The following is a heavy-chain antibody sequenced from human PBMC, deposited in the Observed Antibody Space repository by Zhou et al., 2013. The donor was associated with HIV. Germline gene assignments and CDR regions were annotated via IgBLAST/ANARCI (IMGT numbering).Heavy chain of an antibody. CDR1: GYTLANLA. V-gene: IGHV1-24*01. CDR2: FDPEDVMT. Sequence: QVHLVQSGSEVTKPGSSVKVSCKVVGYTLANLAIHWVRQPPGQGPEWMGGFDPEDVMTVYAQRFQGRVTLTQDASSDTAYMSMSGLTSDDTAVYYCGTIPHLSGSTVDMTAIGGRHYWGRGTPVTVSS. CDR3: GTIPHLSGSTVDMTAIGGRHY. D-gene: IGHD3-16*01. J-gene: IGHJ4*02.